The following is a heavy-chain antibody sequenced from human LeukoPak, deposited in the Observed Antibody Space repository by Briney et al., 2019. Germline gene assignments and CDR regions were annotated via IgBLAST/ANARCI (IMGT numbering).Heavy chain of an antibody. Sequence: SETLSLTCTVSGGSIDSWYWSWIRQPPGKGLEWIGYIYYSGSTNYNPSLKSRVTISVDTSKNQFSLKLSSVTAADTAVYYCARDLGYCSGGRCDDFWGQGTLVTVSS. D-gene: IGHD2-15*01. CDR2: IYYSGST. V-gene: IGHV4-59*12. CDR3: ARDLGYCSGGRCDDF. CDR1: GGSIDSWY. J-gene: IGHJ4*02.